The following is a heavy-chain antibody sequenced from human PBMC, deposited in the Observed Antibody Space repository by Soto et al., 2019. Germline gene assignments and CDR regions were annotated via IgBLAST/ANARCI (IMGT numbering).Heavy chain of an antibody. CDR2: IYYNVNT. D-gene: IGHD6-19*01. V-gene: IGHV4-59*08. CDR1: GGSISSYY. CDR3: ARVSSGWYYWFDP. Sequence: SETLSLTCTVSGGSISSYYWSWIRQPPGKGLEWIGYIYYNVNTNYNPSLKSRVTISVDTSKNQFSLKLSSVTAADTAVYYCARVSSGWYYWFDPWGQGTLVTVSS. J-gene: IGHJ5*02.